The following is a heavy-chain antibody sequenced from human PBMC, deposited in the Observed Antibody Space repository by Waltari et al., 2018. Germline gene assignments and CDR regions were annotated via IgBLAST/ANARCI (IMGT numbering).Heavy chain of an antibody. Sequence: QGQLVQSGAEVKKPGSSVKVSCKASGGTHSTYGIIWVRQAPGKGLEWMGGTIPMIGLTNIAQKFRDRLTITADKSTSTAYMELSSLRSEDTAVYYCARDRGQGVSGYDYWGQGTLVIVSP. V-gene: IGHV1-69*10. CDR1: GGTHSTYG. CDR3: ARDRGQGVSGYDY. CDR2: TIPMIGLT. J-gene: IGHJ4*02. D-gene: IGHD3-10*01.